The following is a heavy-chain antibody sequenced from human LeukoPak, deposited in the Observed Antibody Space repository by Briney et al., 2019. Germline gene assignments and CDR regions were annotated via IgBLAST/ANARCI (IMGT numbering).Heavy chain of an antibody. CDR3: ATDSRPWEPGRSGSYRYYYYYYMDV. Sequence: ASVKVSCKVSGYTLTELSMHWVRQAPGKGLEWMGGFDPEDGETIYAQKFQGRVTMTEDTSTDTAYMELSSLRSEDTAVYYCATDSRPWEPGRSGSYRYYYYYYMDVWGKGTTVTVSS. CDR1: GYTLTELS. J-gene: IGHJ6*03. CDR2: FDPEDGET. V-gene: IGHV1-24*01. D-gene: IGHD3-10*01.